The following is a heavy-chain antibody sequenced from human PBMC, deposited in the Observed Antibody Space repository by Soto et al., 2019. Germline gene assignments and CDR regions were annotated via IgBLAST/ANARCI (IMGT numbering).Heavy chain of an antibody. CDR3: ARDASYYSLWSGYYPSRNGMDV. CDR2: IWYDGSKK. Sequence: GGSLRLSCAASGFTFSSFGMHWVRQAPGKGLEWVSLIWYDGSKKSYGDSVKGRFTISRDNSRNTVYLQMNSLRADDTAVYYCARDASYYSLWSGYYPSRNGMDVWGQGTTVPSP. D-gene: IGHD3-3*01. J-gene: IGHJ6*02. V-gene: IGHV3-33*01. CDR1: GFTFSSFG.